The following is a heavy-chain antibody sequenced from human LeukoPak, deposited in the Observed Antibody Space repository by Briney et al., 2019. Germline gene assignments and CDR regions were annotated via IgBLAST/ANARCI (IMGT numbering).Heavy chain of an antibody. CDR3: VKDHTESYPWYMDF. J-gene: IGHJ2*01. CDR2: ISVNGGRA. V-gene: IGHV3-23*01. D-gene: IGHD2-2*01. Sequence: GGSLRLSCAASGFTFSSYAMHWVRQTPGKGLEWVSLISVNGGRASYADSVKGRFTISRDNLKSTVYLQMNSLRAEDTAIYYCVKDHTESYPWYMDFWGRGALVTVSS. CDR1: GFTFSSYA.